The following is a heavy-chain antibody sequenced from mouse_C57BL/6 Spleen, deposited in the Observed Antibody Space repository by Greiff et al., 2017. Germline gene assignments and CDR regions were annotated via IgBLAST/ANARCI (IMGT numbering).Heavy chain of an antibody. CDR3: AREGSITTVVADAMDY. CDR1: GYTFTSYG. CDR2: IYPRSGNT. V-gene: IGHV1-81*01. J-gene: IGHJ4*01. Sequence: QVQLQQSGAELARPGASVKLSCKASGYTFTSYGISWVKQRTGQGLEWIGEIYPRSGNTYYNEKFKGKATLTADKSSSTAYMELRSLTSEDSAVYFCAREGSITTVVADAMDYWVKEPQSPSPQ. D-gene: IGHD1-1*01.